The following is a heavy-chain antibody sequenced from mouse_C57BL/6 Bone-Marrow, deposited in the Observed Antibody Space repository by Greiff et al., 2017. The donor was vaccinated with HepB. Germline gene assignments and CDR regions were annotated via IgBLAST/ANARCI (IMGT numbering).Heavy chain of an antibody. CDR2: IDPSDSYT. V-gene: IGHV1-69*01. CDR3: ARLSYDYDHWYCDV. CDR1: GYTFTSYW. J-gene: IGHJ1*03. D-gene: IGHD2-4*01. Sequence: VQLQQPGAELVMPGASVKLSCKASGYTFTSYWMHWVKQRPGQGLEWIGEIDPSDSYTNYNQKFKGKSTLTVDKSSSTAYMQLSSLTSEDSAVYYCARLSYDYDHWYCDVWGTGTTVTVSS.